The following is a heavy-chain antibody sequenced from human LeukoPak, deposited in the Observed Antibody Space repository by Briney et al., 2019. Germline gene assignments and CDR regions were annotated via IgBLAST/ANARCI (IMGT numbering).Heavy chain of an antibody. J-gene: IGHJ5*02. CDR3: ARFTPQGYGWGGYNRFDP. CDR2: IYYSGST. D-gene: IGHD3-16*01. CDR1: GGSISSYY. V-gene: IGHV4-59*01. Sequence: PSETLSLTCTVSGGSISSYYWNWIRQPPGKGLEWIGYIYYSGSTDYNPSLKSRVTISLDTSKNQFSLNLTSVTAADTAVYYCARFTPQGYGWGGYNRFDPWGQGTLVTVSS.